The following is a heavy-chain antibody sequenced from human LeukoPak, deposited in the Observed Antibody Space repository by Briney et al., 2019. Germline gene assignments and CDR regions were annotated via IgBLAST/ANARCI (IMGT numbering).Heavy chain of an antibody. J-gene: IGHJ4*02. Sequence: LGGSLRLSCAASGFTFDDYAMHWVRQAPGKGLEWVSGISWNSGSIGYADSVKGRFTISRDNAKNSLHLQMNSLRAEDTALYYCAKGQIAAAGPPYFDYWGQGTLVTVSS. CDR1: GFTFDDYA. CDR2: ISWNSGSI. V-gene: IGHV3-9*01. CDR3: AKGQIAAAGPPYFDY. D-gene: IGHD6-13*01.